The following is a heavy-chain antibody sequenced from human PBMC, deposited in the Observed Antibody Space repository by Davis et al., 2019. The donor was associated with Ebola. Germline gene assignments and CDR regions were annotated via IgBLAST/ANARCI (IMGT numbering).Heavy chain of an antibody. CDR3: ARGHWNLGVGWFDP. CDR2: INHSGST. J-gene: IGHJ5*02. D-gene: IGHD1-7*01. CDR1: GGSFSGYY. V-gene: IGHV4-34*01. Sequence: MPSGTLSLTCAVYGGSFSGYYWSWIRQPPGKGLEWIGEINHSGSTNYNPSLKSRVTISVDTSKNQFSLKLSSVTAADTAVYYCARGHWNLGVGWFDPWGQGTLVTVSP.